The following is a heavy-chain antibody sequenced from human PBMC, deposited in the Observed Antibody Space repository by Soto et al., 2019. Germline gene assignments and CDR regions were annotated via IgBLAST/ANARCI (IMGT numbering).Heavy chain of an antibody. Sequence: PGESLKISCEVSGYIFSNYWIGWVRQMPGKGLEWMAIVFPGNSDTIYSPSFRGQVTISADKSISTAYLHWNSLQASDTAIYYCARHNVYAMDVWGQGTTVTVSS. CDR2: VFPGNSDT. V-gene: IGHV5-51*01. CDR3: ARHNVYAMDV. J-gene: IGHJ6*02. CDR1: GYIFSNYW.